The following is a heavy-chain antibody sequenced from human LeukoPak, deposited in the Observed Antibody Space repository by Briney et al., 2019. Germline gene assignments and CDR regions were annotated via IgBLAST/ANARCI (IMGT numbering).Heavy chain of an antibody. J-gene: IGHJ3*02. CDR1: GFTFSSYA. V-gene: IGHV3-23*01. CDR3: AREGADCSGGSCYGLGAFDI. Sequence: PGGSLRLSCAASGFTFSSYAMSWVRQAPGKGLEWVSAISGSGGSTYYADSVKGRFTISRDNAKNTLYLQMNSLRAEDTAVYYCAREGADCSGGSCYGLGAFDIWGQGTMVTVSS. CDR2: ISGSGGST. D-gene: IGHD2-15*01.